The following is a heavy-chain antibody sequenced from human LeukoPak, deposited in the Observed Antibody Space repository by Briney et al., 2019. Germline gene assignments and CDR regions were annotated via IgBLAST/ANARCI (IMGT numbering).Heavy chain of an antibody. D-gene: IGHD3-22*01. Sequence: SETLSLTCAVYGGSFSGYYWSWIRQPPGKGLEWIGEINHSGSTNYNPSLKSRVTISVDTSKNQFSLKLSSVTAADTAVYYCARELNSGGYSTACAYWGQGTLVTVSS. CDR3: ARELNSGGYSTACAY. V-gene: IGHV4-34*01. CDR1: GGSFSGYY. CDR2: INHSGST. J-gene: IGHJ4*02.